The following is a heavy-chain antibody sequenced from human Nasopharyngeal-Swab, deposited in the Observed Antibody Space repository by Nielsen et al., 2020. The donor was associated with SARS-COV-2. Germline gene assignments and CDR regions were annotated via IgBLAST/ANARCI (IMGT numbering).Heavy chain of an antibody. J-gene: IGHJ4*02. CDR3: ARDWGY. Sequence: VRQMPGKGLAWVSRINSDGSSTSYADSVKGRFTISRDNAKNSLYLQMNSLSTDDTAVYYCARDWGYWGQGTLVTVSS. CDR2: INSDGSST. D-gene: IGHD3-16*01. V-gene: IGHV3-74*01.